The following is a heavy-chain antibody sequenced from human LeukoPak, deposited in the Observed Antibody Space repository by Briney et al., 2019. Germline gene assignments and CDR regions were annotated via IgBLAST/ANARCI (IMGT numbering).Heavy chain of an antibody. Sequence: ASVKVSCKASGYTFISYGISWVRQAPGQGLEWMGWISGYNGNTNYAQKLQGRVTMTTDTSTSTAYMELSSLRSEDTAVYYCSAGPDAFDIWGQGTMVTVSS. CDR1: GYTFISYG. V-gene: IGHV1-18*01. D-gene: IGHD6-13*01. J-gene: IGHJ3*02. CDR2: ISGYNGNT. CDR3: SAGPDAFDI.